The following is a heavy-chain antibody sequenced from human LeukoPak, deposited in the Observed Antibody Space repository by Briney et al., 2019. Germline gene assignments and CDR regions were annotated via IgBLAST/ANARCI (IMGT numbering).Heavy chain of an antibody. CDR2: IKQDGSEK. CDR1: GFTFSSYW. J-gene: IGHJ6*02. V-gene: IGHV3-7*01. CDR3: ARGHSGSYSGYYYGMDV. Sequence: GGSLRLSCAASGFTFSSYWMSWVRQAPGKGLEWVANIKQDGSEKYYVDSVKGRFTISRDNAKNSLYLQMNSLRAGDTAVYYCARGHSGSYSGYYYGMDVWGQGTTVTVSS. D-gene: IGHD1-26*01.